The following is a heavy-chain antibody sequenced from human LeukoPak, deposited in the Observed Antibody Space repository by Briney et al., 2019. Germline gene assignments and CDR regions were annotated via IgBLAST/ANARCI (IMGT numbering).Heavy chain of an antibody. CDR1: GFTFSSYW. V-gene: IGHV3-7*01. Sequence: PGGSLRLSCAASGFTFSSYWMRWVRQAPGKGLEWVANIKQDGSEKYYVDSVKGRFTISRDNAKNSLYLQMNSLRAEDTAVYYCARGYCSGGSCYSIDYWGQGTLVTVSS. CDR3: ARGYCSGGSCYSIDY. J-gene: IGHJ4*02. D-gene: IGHD2-15*01. CDR2: IKQDGSEK.